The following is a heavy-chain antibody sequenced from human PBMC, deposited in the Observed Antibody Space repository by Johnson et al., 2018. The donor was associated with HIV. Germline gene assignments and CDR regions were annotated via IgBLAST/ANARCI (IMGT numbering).Heavy chain of an antibody. CDR3: AKDREAWYISRWSPTDAFDI. CDR1: GFTVSSNY. Sequence: QVQLVESGGGLIQPGGSLRLSCAASGFTVSSNYMSWVRQAPGKGLEWVALISYDGSNEYYADSVKGRFTISRDNSKNTLYLQMSSLRAEDTAVYYCAKDREAWYISRWSPTDAFDIWGQGTMVTVSS. CDR2: ISYDGSNE. V-gene: IGHV3-30*18. J-gene: IGHJ3*02. D-gene: IGHD6-13*01.